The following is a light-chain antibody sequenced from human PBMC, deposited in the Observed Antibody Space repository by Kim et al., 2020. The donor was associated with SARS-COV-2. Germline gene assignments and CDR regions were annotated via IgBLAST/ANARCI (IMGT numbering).Light chain of an antibody. CDR2: EAS. J-gene: IGKJ4*01. CDR3: QQYTGWPLT. V-gene: IGKV3-15*01. Sequence: EVVMTQSPGTLSVSPGEAATLSCRASQSIDSDLAWYQQKPGQAPRLLMYEASSRAPGVPARFSGSGSGTEFTLTISSLQAEDFALYVYQQYTGWPLTFGAGTKVDIK. CDR1: QSIDSD.